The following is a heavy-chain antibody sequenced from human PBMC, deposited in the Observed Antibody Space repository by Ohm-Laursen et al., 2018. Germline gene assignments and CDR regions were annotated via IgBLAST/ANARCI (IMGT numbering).Heavy chain of an antibody. D-gene: IGHD5-12*01. V-gene: IGHV3-33*01. CDR3: ARHGQKWLRAGFDY. Sequence: SLRLSCAASGFTFSSYGMNWVRQAPGKGLEWVAIIWHDGSNKYYADSVKGRFTISRDNSKNTLYLQMNSLRAEDTAVYYCARHGQKWLRAGFDYWGQGTLVTVSS. CDR2: IWHDGSNK. CDR1: GFTFSSYG. J-gene: IGHJ4*02.